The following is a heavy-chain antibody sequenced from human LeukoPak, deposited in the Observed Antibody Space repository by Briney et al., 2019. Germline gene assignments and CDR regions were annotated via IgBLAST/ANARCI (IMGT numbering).Heavy chain of an antibody. CDR1: GFTFSSYS. CDR3: ASGITGTTSAFDY. CDR2: ISSSSSTI. D-gene: IGHD1-7*01. V-gene: IGHV3-48*01. J-gene: IGHJ4*02. Sequence: GGSLRLSCAASGFTFSSYSMNWVRQAPGKGLEWVSYISSSSSTIYYADSVKGRFTISRDNAKNSLYLQMNSLRAEDTAVYYCASGITGTTSAFDYWGQGTLVTVSS.